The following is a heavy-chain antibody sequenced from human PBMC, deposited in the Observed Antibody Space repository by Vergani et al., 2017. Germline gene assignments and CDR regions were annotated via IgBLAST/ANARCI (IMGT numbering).Heavy chain of an antibody. J-gene: IGHJ5*02. CDR1: GFIFSYFG. CDR2: IGKDGMNT. D-gene: IGHD2-21*02. V-gene: IGHV3-30*02. CDR3: SKYWRDCTDGLPTS. Sequence: QVQLVESAGGVVQPGGSLSLYRAASGFIFSYFGMHWLRQAPGKGLDWLVYIGKDGMNTRYRDAVKGRFTVSRDNSKDLLHLQMDSLRSEDTAPYYCSKYWRDCTDGLPTSWCPETLVIVSS.